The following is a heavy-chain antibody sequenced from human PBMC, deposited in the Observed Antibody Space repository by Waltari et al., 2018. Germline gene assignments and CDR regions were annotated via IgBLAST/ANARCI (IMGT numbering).Heavy chain of an antibody. CDR3: ATLYSSSWQYYFDY. CDR2: IYTSGST. CDR1: GGSISSYY. Sequence: QVQLQESGPGLVKPSETLSLTCTVSGGSISSYYWSWIRQPAGKGLEWIGRIYTSGSTNYNPSLKSRVTMSVDTSKNQFSLKLSSVTAADTAVYYCATLYSSSWQYYFDYWGQGTLVTVSS. J-gene: IGHJ4*02. D-gene: IGHD6-13*01. V-gene: IGHV4-4*07.